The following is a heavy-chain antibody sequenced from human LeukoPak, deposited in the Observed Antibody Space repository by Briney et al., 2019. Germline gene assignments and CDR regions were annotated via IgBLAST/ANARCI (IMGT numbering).Heavy chain of an antibody. CDR2: IIPIFGTA. D-gene: IGHD3-22*01. J-gene: IGHJ3*02. V-gene: IGHV1-69*05. CDR1: GGTFSSYA. CDR3: ARDYYDSSGPLPRAFDI. Sequence: SVKVSCKASGGTFSSYAISWVRQAPGQGLERMGRIIPIFGTANYAQKFQGRVTITTDESTSTAYMELSSLRSEDTAVYYCARDYYDSSGPLPRAFDIWGQGTMVTVSS.